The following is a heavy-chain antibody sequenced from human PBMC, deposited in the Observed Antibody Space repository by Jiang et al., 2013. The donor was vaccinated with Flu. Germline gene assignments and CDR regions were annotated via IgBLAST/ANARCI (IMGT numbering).Heavy chain of an antibody. CDR1: SGSISSSSYY. CDR2: IDYSGST. CDR3: ARHGRGGYGYGFYYYGMDV. Sequence: GPGLVKPSETLSLTCAVSSGSISSSSYYWGWIRQPPGKGLEWIGSIDYSGSTYYNPSLKSRVTISVDTSKNQFSLKLSSMTAPDTAVYYCARHGRGGYGYGFYYYGMDVWGQGTTGHRLL. V-gene: IGHV4-39*01. D-gene: IGHD5-18*01. J-gene: IGHJ6*02.